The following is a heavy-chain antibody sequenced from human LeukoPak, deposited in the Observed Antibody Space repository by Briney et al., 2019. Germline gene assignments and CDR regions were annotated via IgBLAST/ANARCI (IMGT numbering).Heavy chain of an antibody. CDR2: ISGSGGST. CDR3: AKRGVVVRVILVGFHKEAYYFDS. D-gene: IGHD3-10*01. V-gene: IGHV3-23*01. CDR1: GFTVSSNY. J-gene: IGHJ4*02. Sequence: GGSLRLSCAASGFTVSSNYMSWVRQAPGKGLEWVAGISGSGGSTNYADSVKGRFTISRDNPKNTLFLQMKSLRAEDTAVYFCAKRGVVVRVILVGFHKEAYYFDSWGQGALVTVSS.